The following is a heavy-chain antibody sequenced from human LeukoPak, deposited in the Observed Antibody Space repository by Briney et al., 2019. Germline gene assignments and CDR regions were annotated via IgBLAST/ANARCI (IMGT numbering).Heavy chain of an antibody. D-gene: IGHD3-10*01. J-gene: IGHJ4*02. V-gene: IGHV3-23*01. CDR2: ISGSGGST. CDR3: AKDLGIWFGELSHDY. Sequence: PGGSLRLSCAASGFTFSSYAMSRVRQAPGKGLEWVSAISGSGGSTYYADSVKGRFTISRDNSKNTLYLQMNSLRAEDTAVYYCAKDLGIWFGELSHDYWGQGTLVTVSS. CDR1: GFTFSSYA.